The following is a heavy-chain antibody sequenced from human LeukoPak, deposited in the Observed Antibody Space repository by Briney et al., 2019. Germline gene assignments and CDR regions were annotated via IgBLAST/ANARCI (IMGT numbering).Heavy chain of an antibody. CDR3: AKVPVFSLTISEVVTDDAFDI. CDR1: GFTFSSYA. J-gene: IGHJ3*02. D-gene: IGHD3-3*01. CDR2: ISGSGGST. Sequence: GGSLRLSCAASGFTFSSYAMSWVRQAPGKGLEWVSSISGSGGSTYYADSVKGRYTISRDNSKNTLYLQMNSLRAEDTAVYYCAKVPVFSLTISEVVTDDAFDIWGQGTIVTVSS. V-gene: IGHV3-23*01.